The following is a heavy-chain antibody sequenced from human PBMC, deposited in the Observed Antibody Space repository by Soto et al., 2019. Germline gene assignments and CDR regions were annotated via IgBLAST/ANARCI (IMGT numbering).Heavy chain of an antibody. J-gene: IGHJ6*02. CDR3: ARERIVVVTASYGMDV. CDR2: INPSGGST. D-gene: IGHD2-21*02. CDR1: GYSFTIYY. V-gene: IGHV1-46*01. Sequence: ASVKVSCKASGYSFTIYYMHGVRQAPGQGLEWMGIINPSGGSTSYAQKFQGRVTMTRDTSTSTVYMELSSLRSEDTAVYYCARERIVVVTASYGMDVWGQGTTVTVSS.